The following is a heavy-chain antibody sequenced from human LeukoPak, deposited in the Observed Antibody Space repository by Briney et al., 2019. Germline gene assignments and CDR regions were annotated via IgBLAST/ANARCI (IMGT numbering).Heavy chain of an antibody. CDR1: GGSFSGYY. J-gene: IGHJ4*02. CDR2: INHSGST. D-gene: IGHD5-12*01. V-gene: IGHV4-34*01. Sequence: SETLSLTCAAYGGSFSGYYWSWIRQPPGKGLEWIGEINHSGSTNYNPSLKSRVTISVDTSKNQFSLKLSCVTAADTAVYYCARGGSGYDLRGVYYFDYWGQGTLVTVSS. CDR3: ARGGSGYDLRGVYYFDY.